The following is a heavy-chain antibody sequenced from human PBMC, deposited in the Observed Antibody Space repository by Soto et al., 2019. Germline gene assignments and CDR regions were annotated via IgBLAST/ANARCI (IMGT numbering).Heavy chain of an antibody. CDR3: ARDQPGYSYGYGLGY. V-gene: IGHV3-21*01. J-gene: IGHJ4*02. CDR2: ISSSSSYI. Sequence: GGSLRLSCAASGFTFSSYSMSWVRQAPGKGLEWVSSISSSSSYIYYADSVKGRFTISRDNAKNSLYLQMNSLRAEDTAVYYCARDQPGYSYGYGLGYWGQGTLVTVSS. D-gene: IGHD5-18*01. CDR1: GFTFSSYS.